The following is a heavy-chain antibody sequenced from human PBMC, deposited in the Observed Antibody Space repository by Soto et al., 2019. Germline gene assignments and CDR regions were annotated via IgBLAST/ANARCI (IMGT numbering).Heavy chain of an antibody. D-gene: IGHD3-3*01. CDR3: ARYAGSFPYYIFLDSYYSGMDF. CDR1: GYTFTSYG. Sequence: SVKVSCKASGYTFTSYGISWVRQAPGQGLEWMGWISAYNGNTNYAQKLQGRVTMTTDTSTSTAYMELRSLRSDDTAVYYCARYAGSFPYYIFLDSYYSGMDFCGHGSPVTVS. J-gene: IGHJ6*02. CDR2: ISAYNGNT. V-gene: IGHV1-18*04.